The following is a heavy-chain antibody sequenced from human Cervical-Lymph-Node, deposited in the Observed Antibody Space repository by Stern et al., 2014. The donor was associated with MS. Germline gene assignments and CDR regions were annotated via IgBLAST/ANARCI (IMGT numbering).Heavy chain of an antibody. J-gene: IGHJ4*02. Sequence: EESGPTLVKPTQTLTLTCTFPGFSPSTSGGGVGWVRQPPEKALEWLALIYWDDDKRYSPSLKTRLTITKDTSKNQVVLTMTNVDPVDTATYYCAHRYSGSYLDYWGQGTLVTVSS. CDR2: IYWDDDK. D-gene: IGHD1-26*01. CDR1: GFSPSTSGGG. CDR3: AHRYSGSYLDY. V-gene: IGHV2-5*02.